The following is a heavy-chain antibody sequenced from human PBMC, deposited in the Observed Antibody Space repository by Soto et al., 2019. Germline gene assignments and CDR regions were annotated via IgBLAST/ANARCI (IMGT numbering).Heavy chain of an antibody. J-gene: IGHJ5*02. CDR3: ARRVAGSAGGIDQ. Sequence: QVQLVQPGAEVKRPGSSMRVSCKASGGTFGTYTIAWLRQPPGQGPEWMGGILPIINKSNYAQKFQGRVTITADESTTTAYMDLNSLRSDDTAVYYCARRVAGSAGGIDQWGQGTRVTVS. CDR1: GGTFGTYT. V-gene: IGHV1-69*01. CDR2: ILPIINKS.